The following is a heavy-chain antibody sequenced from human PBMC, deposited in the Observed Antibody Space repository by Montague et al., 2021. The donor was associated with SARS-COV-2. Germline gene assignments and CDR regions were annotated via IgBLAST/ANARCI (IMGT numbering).Heavy chain of an antibody. Sequence: SLRLSCAASGFTFSSYGMHWVRQAPGKGLEWVAVIWYDGSNKYYADSVKGRFTISRDNSKNTLYLQMNSLRAEDTAVYYCSGSYSYYGMDVWGQGTTVTVS. CDR2: IWYDGSNK. CDR3: SGSYSYYGMDV. J-gene: IGHJ6*02. CDR1: GFTFSSYG. V-gene: IGHV3-33*01. D-gene: IGHD3-10*01.